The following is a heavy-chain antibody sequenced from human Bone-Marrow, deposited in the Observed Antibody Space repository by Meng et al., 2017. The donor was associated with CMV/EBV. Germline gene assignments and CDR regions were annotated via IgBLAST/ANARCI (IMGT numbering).Heavy chain of an antibody. D-gene: IGHD3-10*01. V-gene: IGHV3-9*01. Sequence: SLKISCTVSPFTFHKYAIHWVRQAPGKGLEWVSGFSLDSDRIDYADSVKGRFTVSRDSAKGYLYLQMNSLRVEDTALYYCTKDLRPGGADVWGQGTTVTVSS. J-gene: IGHJ6*02. CDR1: PFTFHKYA. CDR3: TKDLRPGGADV. CDR2: FSLDSDRI.